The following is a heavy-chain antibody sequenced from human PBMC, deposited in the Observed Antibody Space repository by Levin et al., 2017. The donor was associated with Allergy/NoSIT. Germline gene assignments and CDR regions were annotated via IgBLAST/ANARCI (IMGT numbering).Heavy chain of an antibody. CDR2: IYSGGST. CDR1: GFTVSSNY. J-gene: IGHJ6*02. V-gene: IGHV3-66*01. D-gene: IGHD3-16*01. Sequence: LSLTCAASGFTVSSNYMSWVRQAPGKGLEWVSVIYSGGSTYYADSVKGRFTISRDNSKNTLYLQMNSLRAEDTAVYYCARDDWGRYYYYGMDVWGQGTTVTVSS. CDR3: ARDDWGRYYYYGMDV.